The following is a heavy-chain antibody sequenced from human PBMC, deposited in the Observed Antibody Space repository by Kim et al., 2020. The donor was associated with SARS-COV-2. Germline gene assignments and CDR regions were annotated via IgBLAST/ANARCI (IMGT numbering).Heavy chain of an antibody. Sequence: GGSLRLSCAASGFTFSSHWMHWVRQAPGKGLVWVSRINSDGSTISYAYSVKGRFTISRDNAKNTLYLQMNSLRAEDTAVYYCARRQFTSGWYYFDYWGQGTLVTVSS. V-gene: IGHV3-74*01. CDR1: GFTFSSHW. J-gene: IGHJ4*02. D-gene: IGHD6-19*01. CDR2: INSDGSTI. CDR3: ARRQFTSGWYYFDY.